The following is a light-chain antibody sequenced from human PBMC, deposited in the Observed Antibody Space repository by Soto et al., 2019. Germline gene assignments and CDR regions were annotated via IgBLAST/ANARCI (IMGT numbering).Light chain of an antibody. Sequence: QSALTQPASVSGSPGQSITISCTGTSSDVGGYNSVSWYQQHPGKAPKLMVYDVSIRPSGVSNRFSGSKSGNTAFLTISGLQAEDEAHYYCSSYTSITTLVFGVGTKLTVL. CDR3: SSYTSITTLV. J-gene: IGLJ2*01. V-gene: IGLV2-14*03. CDR1: SSDVGGYNS. CDR2: DVS.